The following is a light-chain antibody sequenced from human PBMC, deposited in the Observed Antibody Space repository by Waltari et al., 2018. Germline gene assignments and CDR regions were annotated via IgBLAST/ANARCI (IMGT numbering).Light chain of an antibody. CDR1: QGISTY. CDR2: EAS. V-gene: IGKV1-17*01. Sequence: DIQMTQSPSSLSASVGARVTITCRASQGISTYLNWYQQKPGKAPKRLIYEASTVQSGVPSRFSGSGSGTVFTLTISSLQPEDFATYFCLQYSSDPYSFGQGTKVEI. CDR3: LQYSSDPYS. J-gene: IGKJ2*03.